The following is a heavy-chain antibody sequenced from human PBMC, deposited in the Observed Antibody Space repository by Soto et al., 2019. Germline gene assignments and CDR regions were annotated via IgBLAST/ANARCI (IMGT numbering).Heavy chain of an antibody. CDR1: GYTFTSYA. CDR2: INAGNGNT. V-gene: IGHV1-3*01. J-gene: IGHJ3*02. CDR3: AREDRYSSSWYAFDI. D-gene: IGHD6-13*01. Sequence: QVQLVQSGAEVKKPGASVKVSCKASGYTFTSYAMHWVRQAPGQRLEWMGWINAGNGNTKYSQKLQGRVTITRDTSASTAYMELSSLRSEDTAVYYCAREDRYSSSWYAFDIWGQGTMVTVSS.